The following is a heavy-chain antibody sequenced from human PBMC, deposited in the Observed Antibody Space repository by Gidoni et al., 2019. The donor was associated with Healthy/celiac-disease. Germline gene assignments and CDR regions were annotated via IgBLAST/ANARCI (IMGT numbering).Heavy chain of an antibody. CDR3: ARRLWRFGELYYYGMDV. J-gene: IGHJ6*02. CDR2: IIPIFGTA. CDR1: GGTFSSYA. D-gene: IGHD3-10*01. Sequence: QVQLVQSGAEVKKTGSSVKVSCKASGGTFSSYAISWVRQAPGQGLEWMGGIIPIFGTANYAQKFQGRVTITADESTSTAYMELSSLRSEDTAVYYCARRLWRFGELYYYGMDVWGQGTTVTVSS. V-gene: IGHV1-69*01.